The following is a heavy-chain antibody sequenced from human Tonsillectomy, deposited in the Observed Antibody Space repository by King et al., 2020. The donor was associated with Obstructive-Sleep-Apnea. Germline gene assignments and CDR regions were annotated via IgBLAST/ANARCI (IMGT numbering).Heavy chain of an antibody. CDR1: GGSISSGGYS. CDR2: IYHSGST. CDR3: ARGRGYDSRDWYFDL. J-gene: IGHJ2*01. Sequence: LQLQESGSGLVKPSQTLSLTCAVSGGSISSGGYSWSWIRQPPGKGLEWIGYIYHSGSTYYNPSLKSRVTISVDRSKNQFSLKLSSVTAADTAVYYCARGRGYDSRDWYFDLWGRGTLVTVSS. D-gene: IGHD5-12*01. V-gene: IGHV4-30-2*01.